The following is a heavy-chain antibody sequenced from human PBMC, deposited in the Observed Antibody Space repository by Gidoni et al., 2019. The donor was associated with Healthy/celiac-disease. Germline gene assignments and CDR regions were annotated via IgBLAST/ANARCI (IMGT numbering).Heavy chain of an antibody. D-gene: IGHD2-21*01. CDR3: AKDAPLYSR. J-gene: IGHJ4*02. Sequence: YGKGRFTISRDNSKNTLYLQMNSLRAEDTAVYYCAKDAPLYSRWGQGTLVTVSS. V-gene: IGHV3-30*02.